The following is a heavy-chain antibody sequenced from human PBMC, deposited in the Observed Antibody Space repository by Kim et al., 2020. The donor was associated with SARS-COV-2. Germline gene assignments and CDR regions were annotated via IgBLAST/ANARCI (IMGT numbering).Heavy chain of an antibody. CDR3: ARGHVLLWFGERYYYYGMDV. V-gene: IGHV4-34*01. J-gene: IGHJ6*02. Sequence: RVTISVDTSKNQFSLKLSSVTAADTAVYYCARGHVLLWFGERYYYYGMDVWGQGTTVTVSS. D-gene: IGHD3-10*01.